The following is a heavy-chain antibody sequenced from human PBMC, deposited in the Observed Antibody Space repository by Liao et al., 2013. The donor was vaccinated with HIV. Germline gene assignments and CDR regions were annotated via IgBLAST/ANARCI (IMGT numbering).Heavy chain of an antibody. D-gene: IGHD3-16*01. V-gene: IGHV4-39*07. J-gene: IGHJ5*02. CDR1: GGSIRSSSYY. CDR3: ARDGGNSWSLWFDP. CDR2: MYYSGST. Sequence: QLQLQESGPGLVKPSETLSLSCTVSGGSIRSSSYYWGWIRQPPGKGLEWIGSMYYSGSTNYNPSLQSRVTISADTSKNQFSLRLSSVTAADTPVYYCARDGGNSWSLWFDPWGHGTLVTVSS.